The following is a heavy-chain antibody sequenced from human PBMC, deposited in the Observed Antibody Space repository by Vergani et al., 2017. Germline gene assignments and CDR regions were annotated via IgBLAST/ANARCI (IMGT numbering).Heavy chain of an antibody. J-gene: IGHJ4*02. D-gene: IGHD3-9*01. CDR3: ARRSGIVYDIFSGTQYFFDF. Sequence: QVQLQESGPGLVKPSETLSLTRAVSGFSIDNGYYWDWIRQPPGKGLEWIGSIYRTGRTHFNPSLKSRVTISVDTSNNHFSLRLNSRTAADTAVYYCARRSGIVYDIFSGTQYFFDFWGQGTLVTVSS. CDR2: IYRTGRT. CDR1: GFSIDNGYY. V-gene: IGHV4-38-2*01.